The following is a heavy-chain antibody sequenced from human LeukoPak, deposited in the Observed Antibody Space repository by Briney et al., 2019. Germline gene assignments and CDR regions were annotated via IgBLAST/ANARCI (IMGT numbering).Heavy chain of an antibody. V-gene: IGHV4-59*01. D-gene: IGHD6-19*01. Sequence: SETLSLTCTVSGSSISSWYWSWIRQPPGKGLEWIGYIYDSGNTNYNPSLKTRVTISANTSKNQLSLNLTSVTAADTAVYYCARETKLMGYSSGLGFNYWGQGTLVTVSS. CDR1: GSSISSWY. CDR2: IYDSGNT. J-gene: IGHJ4*02. CDR3: ARETKLMGYSSGLGFNY.